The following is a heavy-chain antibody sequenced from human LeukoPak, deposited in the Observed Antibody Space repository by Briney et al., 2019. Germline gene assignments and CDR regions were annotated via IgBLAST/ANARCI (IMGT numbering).Heavy chain of an antibody. CDR2: ISAYNGNT. V-gene: IGHV1-18*04. CDR1: GYTFTSYG. Sequence: ASVKVSCKASGYTFTSYGISWVRQAPGQGLEWMGWISAYNGNTNYAQKLQGRVTMTTDTSTSTAYMELRSLRSDDTAVYYCARVRGRLVPACYFDYWGQGTLVTVSS. CDR3: ARVRGRLVPACYFDY. J-gene: IGHJ4*02. D-gene: IGHD2-2*01.